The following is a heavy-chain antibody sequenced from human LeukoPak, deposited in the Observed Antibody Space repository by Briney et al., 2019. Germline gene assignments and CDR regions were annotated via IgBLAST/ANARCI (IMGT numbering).Heavy chain of an antibody. Sequence: GGSLRLSCAASGFTFDDYAMHWVRQAPGKGLEWVSLISWDGGSTYYADSVKGRFTISRDNSRHTLYLQMNSLGAEDTALYYCTKDKEYSGFGPILSGYYYGMDVWGKGTTVTVSS. CDR3: TKDKEYSGFGPILSGYYYGMDV. D-gene: IGHD5-12*01. CDR2: ISWDGGST. V-gene: IGHV3-43D*04. CDR1: GFTFDDYA. J-gene: IGHJ6*04.